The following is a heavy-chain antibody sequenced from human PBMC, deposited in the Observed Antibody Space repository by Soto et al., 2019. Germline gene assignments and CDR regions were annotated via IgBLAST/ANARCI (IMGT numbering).Heavy chain of an antibody. V-gene: IGHV1-69*13. D-gene: IGHD4-17*01. CDR2: LIPLFNTP. CDR3: ARVLSTVTTKNWFDP. J-gene: IGHJ5*02. CDR1: GGTFNNYA. Sequence: SVKVSCKTSGGTFNNYAIYWVRQAPGQGLDWMGGLIPLFNTPNYAQQFQGRVTITAAESTSTAYMELRSLRSDDTAVYYCARVLSTVTTKNWFDPWGQGTLVTVSS.